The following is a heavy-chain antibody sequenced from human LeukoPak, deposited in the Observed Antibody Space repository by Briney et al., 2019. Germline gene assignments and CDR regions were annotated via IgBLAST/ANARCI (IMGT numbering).Heavy chain of an antibody. V-gene: IGHV3-23*01. J-gene: IGHJ4*02. CDR3: AHGGLYYLDY. Sequence: GGSMRLSCAASGFTFSSHGMSWVRQAPGKGLEWVSAISGSGNTYYADSVKGRFTISRDISKNTLYLQMNSLRAEDTAVYYCAHGGLYYLDYWGQGTLVTVSS. D-gene: IGHD3-10*01. CDR1: GFTFSSHG. CDR2: ISGSGNT.